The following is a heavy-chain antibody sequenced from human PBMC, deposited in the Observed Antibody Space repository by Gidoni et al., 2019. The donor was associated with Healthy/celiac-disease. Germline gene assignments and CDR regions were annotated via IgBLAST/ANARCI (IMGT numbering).Heavy chain of an antibody. CDR3: ARDRYGSGSYYMSRWFDP. Sequence: QVQLVESGGGVVQPGRSLRLACAASGFTFSSSGVHWVRQAPGKGLEWVAVIWYDGSNKYYADSVKGRFTISRDNSKNTLYLQMNSLRAEDTAVYYCARDRYGSGSYYMSRWFDPWGQGTLVTVSS. V-gene: IGHV3-33*01. J-gene: IGHJ5*02. CDR1: GFTFSSSG. CDR2: IWYDGSNK. D-gene: IGHD3-10*01.